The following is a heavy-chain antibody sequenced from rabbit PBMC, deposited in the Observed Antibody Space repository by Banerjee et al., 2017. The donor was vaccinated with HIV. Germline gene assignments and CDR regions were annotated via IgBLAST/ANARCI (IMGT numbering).Heavy chain of an antibody. D-gene: IGHD2-1*01. Sequence: QSLEESGGDLVKPGASLTLTCTASGIDFSSYYYMCWVRQAPGKGLEWIACIYAGSGSTYYASWAKGRFTISKTSSTTVTLQMTSLTAADTATYFCVSYDDYGDRNLWGPGTLVTVS. CDR1: GIDFSSYYY. V-gene: IGHV1S40*01. CDR2: IYAGSGST. CDR3: VSYDDYGDRNL. J-gene: IGHJ4*01.